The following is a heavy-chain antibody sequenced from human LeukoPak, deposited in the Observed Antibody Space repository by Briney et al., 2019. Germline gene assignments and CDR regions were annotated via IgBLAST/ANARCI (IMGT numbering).Heavy chain of an antibody. V-gene: IGHV1-3*01. J-gene: IGHJ4*02. CDR3: ARNRDGSDY. CDR1: GYTITSYA. D-gene: IGHD3-10*01. CDR2: INVDNDNT. Sequence: GASVKVSCKASGYTITSYAIHWLRQAPGQSLEWMGWINVDNDNTIYSQNFQGRVTITRDTSANTAYMGLSSLRTEDTAVYYCARNRDGSDYWGQGTPVTVSS.